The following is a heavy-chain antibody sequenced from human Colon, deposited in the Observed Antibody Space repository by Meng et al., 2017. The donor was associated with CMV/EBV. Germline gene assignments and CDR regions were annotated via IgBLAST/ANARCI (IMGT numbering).Heavy chain of an antibody. CDR3: ARETSGWSTGIDY. D-gene: IGHD6-19*01. CDR2: ISYSGNI. CDR1: GGSVNSGSDY. J-gene: IGHJ4*02. V-gene: IGHV4-61*01. Sequence: SETLSLTCNVSGGSVNSGSDYWTWIRQPPGKGLEWIGYISYSGNINYNPSLKSRLTIEMDTSRNQFSLKLTSVSAADTAMYYCARETSGWSTGIDYWGQGTLVTVSS.